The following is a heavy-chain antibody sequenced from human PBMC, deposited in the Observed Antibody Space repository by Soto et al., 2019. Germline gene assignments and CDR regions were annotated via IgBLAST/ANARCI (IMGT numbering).Heavy chain of an antibody. V-gene: IGHV1-69*01. CDR3: ARSMDRGSGSYLTVEY. J-gene: IGHJ4*02. D-gene: IGHD3-10*01. CDR1: GGTFSSYA. CDR2: IIPIFGTA. Sequence: QVQLVQSGAEVKKPGSSVKVSCKASGGTFSSYAISWVREAPGQGLEWMGGIIPIFGTANYAQKFQGRVTITADESTSIAYMELSSLRSEDTAVYYCARSMDRGSGSYLTVEYWGQGTLVTVSS.